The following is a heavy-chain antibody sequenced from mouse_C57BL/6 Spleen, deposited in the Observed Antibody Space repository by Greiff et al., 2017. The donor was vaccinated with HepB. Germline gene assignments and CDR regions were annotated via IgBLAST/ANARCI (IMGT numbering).Heavy chain of an antibody. V-gene: IGHV1-18*01. CDR2: INPTNGGT. J-gene: IGHJ4*01. D-gene: IGHD1-1*01. CDR1: GYTFTDYN. CDR3: ARWGRYYYGSSYFMDY. Sequence: EVQLQQSGPELVKPGASVKIPCKASGYTFTDYNMDWVKQSHGKSLEWIGDINPTNGGTIYNQKFKGKATLTVDKSSSTAYMELRSLTSEDTAVYYCARWGRYYYGSSYFMDYWGQGTSVTVSS.